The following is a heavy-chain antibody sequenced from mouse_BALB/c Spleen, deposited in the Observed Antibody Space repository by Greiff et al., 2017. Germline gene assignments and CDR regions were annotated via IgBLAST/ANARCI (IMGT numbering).Heavy chain of an antibody. CDR2: IWAGGST. Sequence: VKLVESGPGLVAPSQSLSITCTVSGFSLTSYGVHWVRQPPGKGLEWLGVIWAGGSTNYNSALMSRLSISKDNSKSQVFLKMNSLQTDDTAMYYCANYDGYYVFAYWGQGTLVTVSA. J-gene: IGHJ3*01. V-gene: IGHV2-9*02. D-gene: IGHD2-3*01. CDR3: ANYDGYYVFAY. CDR1: GFSLTSYG.